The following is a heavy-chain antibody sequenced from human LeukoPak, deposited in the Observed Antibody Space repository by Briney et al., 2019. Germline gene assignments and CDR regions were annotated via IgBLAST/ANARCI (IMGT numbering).Heavy chain of an antibody. Sequence: GRSLRLSCAVSGFTFSSYTMHWVRQAPGKGLEWVAFISYDGSRKYYADSVKGRFTISRDNSKNTLYLQMNSLRGEDTAVYYCARDGPYGGLRYYFDYWGQGTLVTVSS. V-gene: IGHV3-30-3*01. CDR2: ISYDGSRK. CDR3: ARDGPYGGLRYYFDY. J-gene: IGHJ4*02. D-gene: IGHD4-23*01. CDR1: GFTFSSYT.